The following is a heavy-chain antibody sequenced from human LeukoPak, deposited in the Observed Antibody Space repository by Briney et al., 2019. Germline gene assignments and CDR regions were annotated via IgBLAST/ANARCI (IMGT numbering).Heavy chain of an antibody. J-gene: IGHJ4*02. Sequence: PGGSLRLSCAASGFTFSSYSMNWVRQAPGKGLEWVSSISSGSIYIYYADSVKGRFTISRDNAKNSLYLQMSSLRAEDTAVYYCARDRRLTGLWAGGDRTLGTFDYWGQGTLVTVSS. V-gene: IGHV3-21*01. CDR3: ARDRRLTGLWAGGDRTLGTFDY. CDR2: ISSGSIYI. D-gene: IGHD2-21*02. CDR1: GFTFSSYS.